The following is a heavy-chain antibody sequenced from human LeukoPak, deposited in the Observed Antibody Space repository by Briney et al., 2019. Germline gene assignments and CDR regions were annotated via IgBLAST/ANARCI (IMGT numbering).Heavy chain of an antibody. D-gene: IGHD3-22*01. V-gene: IGHV4-4*07. Sequence: SETLSLTCTVSGGSISSYYWSWIRQPAGQGLEWIGRIYTSGSTNYNPSLKSRVTMSIDRSKNQFSLKLASVTAADTAVYYCARGGYYDISGLDCWGQGTLVTVSS. J-gene: IGHJ4*02. CDR2: IYTSGST. CDR1: GGSISSYY. CDR3: ARGGYYDISGLDC.